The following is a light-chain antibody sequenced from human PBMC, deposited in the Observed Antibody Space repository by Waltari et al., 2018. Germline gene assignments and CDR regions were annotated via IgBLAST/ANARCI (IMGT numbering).Light chain of an antibody. V-gene: IGLV4-69*01. CDR2: VNSDGTH. J-gene: IGLJ2*01. CDR3: QTWGLGYVI. Sequence: QLVLPQSPSASASAGASVRLPCTLSSWLRTYAIEWHQHQPEKGPRSLMKVNSDGTHNKGDGIPDRFSGSSSGTERYLTISSLQPEDEADYYCQTWGLGYVIFGGGTKLTVL. CDR1: SWLRTYA.